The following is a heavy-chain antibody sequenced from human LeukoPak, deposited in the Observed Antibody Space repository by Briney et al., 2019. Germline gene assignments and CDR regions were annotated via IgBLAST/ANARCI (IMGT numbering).Heavy chain of an antibody. D-gene: IGHD2-21*02. CDR3: AREGDSDFDY. CDR2: MNPNSGNT. J-gene: IGHJ4*02. Sequence: EWMGWMNPNSGNTGYAQKFQGRVTMTRNTSISTAYMELSSLRSEDTAVYYCAREGDSDFDYWGQGTLVTVSS. V-gene: IGHV1-8*01.